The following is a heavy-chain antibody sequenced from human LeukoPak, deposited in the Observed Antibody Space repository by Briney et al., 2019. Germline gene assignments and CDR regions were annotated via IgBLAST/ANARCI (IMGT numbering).Heavy chain of an antibody. Sequence: SETLSLTCAVYGGSISSYYWSWIRQPPGKGLEWIGYIYYSGSTNYNPSLKSRVTISVDTSKNQFSLKLSSVTAADTAVYYCASSPPYDGALNWFDPWGQGTLVTVSS. CDR3: ASSPPYDGALNWFDP. CDR2: IYYSGST. CDR1: GGSISSYY. D-gene: IGHD4-17*01. J-gene: IGHJ5*02. V-gene: IGHV4-59*08.